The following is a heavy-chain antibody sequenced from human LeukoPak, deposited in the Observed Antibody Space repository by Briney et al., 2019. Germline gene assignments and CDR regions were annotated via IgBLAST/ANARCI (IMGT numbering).Heavy chain of an antibody. CDR2: IKSKTDGGTT. V-gene: IGHV3-15*01. CDR1: GFTFSNAW. CDR3: TTSGCATYPQCPVVVLQDY. J-gene: IGHJ4*02. Sequence: KSGGSLRLSCAASGFTFSNAWMSWVRQAPGKGLELVGRIKSKTDGGTTDYAAPVKGRFTISRDDSKNTLYLQMNSLKTEDTAVYYCTTSGCATYPQCPVVVLQDYWGQGTLVTVSS. D-gene: IGHD2-2*01.